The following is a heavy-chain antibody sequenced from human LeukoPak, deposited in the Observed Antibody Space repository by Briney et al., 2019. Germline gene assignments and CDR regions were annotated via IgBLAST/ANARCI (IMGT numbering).Heavy chain of an antibody. Sequence: PGGSLRLSCAASGFTFSSYAVNWVRQAPGKGLEWVSAISHSGATTYYADSVKGRFTISRDNSKNTLYLQMNSLRAEDTAVYYCAKSVAPYCSGGSCFDAFDIWGQGTMVTVSS. J-gene: IGHJ3*02. CDR2: ISHSGATT. D-gene: IGHD2-15*01. V-gene: IGHV3-23*01. CDR1: GFTFSSYA. CDR3: AKSVAPYCSGGSCFDAFDI.